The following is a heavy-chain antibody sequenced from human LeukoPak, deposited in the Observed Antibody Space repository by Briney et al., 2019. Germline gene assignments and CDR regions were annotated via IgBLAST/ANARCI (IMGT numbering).Heavy chain of an antibody. J-gene: IGHJ4*02. V-gene: IGHV4-34*01. Sequence: HSGTLSLTCSVSGGSISGYYWSWIRQPPGKGLEWIGEINHSGSTNYNPSLKSRVTISVDTSKNQFSLKLSSVTAADTAVYYCARRGIYDYVWGSYRFPKPHDYWGQGTLVTVSS. CDR3: ARRGIYDYVWGSYRFPKPHDY. CDR1: GGSISGYY. D-gene: IGHD3-16*02. CDR2: INHSGST.